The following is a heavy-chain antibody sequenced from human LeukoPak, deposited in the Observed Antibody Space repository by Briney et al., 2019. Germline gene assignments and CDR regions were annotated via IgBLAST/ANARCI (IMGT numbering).Heavy chain of an antibody. D-gene: IGHD2-2*01. CDR2: INHSGST. Sequence: SKTLSLTCAVSGGSISSGGYSWSWIRQPPGKGLEWIGYINHSGSTNYNPSPKSRVTISVDTSKNQFSLKLSSVTAADTAVYYCARGPARYCSSTSCPKGANWFDPWGQGTLVTVSS. V-gene: IGHV4-30-2*01. CDR3: ARGPARYCSSTSCPKGANWFDP. J-gene: IGHJ5*02. CDR1: GGSISSGGYS.